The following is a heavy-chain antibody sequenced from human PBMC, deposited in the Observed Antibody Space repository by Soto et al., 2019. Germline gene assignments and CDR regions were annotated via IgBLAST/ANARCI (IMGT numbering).Heavy chain of an antibody. Sequence: SETLSLTCTVSGGSISSNYWTWIRQPPGKGLEWIGYVYNSGSTNYNPSLKSRVTISEDTPKSQFSLKVNSMTAADTAVYYCARYRREAVAGYTLDNWGQGILVTVSS. D-gene: IGHD6-13*01. CDR2: VYNSGST. CDR1: GGSISSNY. CDR3: ARYRREAVAGYTLDN. V-gene: IGHV4-59*01. J-gene: IGHJ4*02.